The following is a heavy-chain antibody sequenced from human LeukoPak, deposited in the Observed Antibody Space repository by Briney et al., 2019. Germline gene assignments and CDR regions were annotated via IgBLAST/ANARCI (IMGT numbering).Heavy chain of an antibody. CDR3: ARDQVQLVRYYYYYMDV. Sequence: SETLSLTCTVSGGSISSYYWSWIRQPAGKGLEWIGRIYTSGSTNYNPSLKSRVTMSVDTSKNQFSLKLSSVTAADTAVYYCARDQVQLVRYYYYYMDVWGKGTTVTISS. J-gene: IGHJ6*03. CDR1: GGSISSYY. D-gene: IGHD6-13*01. V-gene: IGHV4-4*07. CDR2: IYTSGST.